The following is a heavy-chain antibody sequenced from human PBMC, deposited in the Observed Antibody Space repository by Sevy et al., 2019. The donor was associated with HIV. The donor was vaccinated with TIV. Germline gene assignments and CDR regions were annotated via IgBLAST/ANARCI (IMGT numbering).Heavy chain of an antibody. Sequence: GGSLRLSCAASGFTFSSYAMHWVRQAPGKGLEWVAVISYDGSNKYYADSVKGRFTISRDNSKNTLYLQMNSLRAEDTAVYYCAREGKDVITMVRGVNFGAYNWFDPWGQGTLVTVSS. D-gene: IGHD3-10*01. V-gene: IGHV3-30*04. CDR3: AREGKDVITMVRGVNFGAYNWFDP. CDR1: GFTFSSYA. CDR2: ISYDGSNK. J-gene: IGHJ5*02.